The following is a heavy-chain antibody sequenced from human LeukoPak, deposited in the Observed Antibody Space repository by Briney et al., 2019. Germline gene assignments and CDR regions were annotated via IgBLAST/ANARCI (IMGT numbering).Heavy chain of an antibody. J-gene: IGHJ4*02. D-gene: IGHD6-19*01. CDR1: GFTFSSYA. CDR3: AKDSVAGTGGFDY. Sequence: GGSLRLSCAASGFTFSSYAMSWVRQAPGKGLEWVSAISGGGGSTYYADSVKGRFTISRDNSKNTLYLQMNSLRAEDTAVYYCAKDSVAGTGGFDYWGQGTLVTVSS. CDR2: ISGGGGST. V-gene: IGHV3-23*01.